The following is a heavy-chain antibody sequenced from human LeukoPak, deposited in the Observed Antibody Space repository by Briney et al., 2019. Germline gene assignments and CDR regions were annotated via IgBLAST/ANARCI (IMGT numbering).Heavy chain of an antibody. J-gene: IGHJ6*02. Sequence: GGSLRLSCAASGFTFSSYSMNWVRQAPGKGLEWVSSISSSGSYIYYADSVKGRFTISRDNAKNSLYLQMNSLRAEDTAVYYCARDRKVVPAAAGTYYYYGMDVWGQGTTVTVSS. CDR2: ISSSGSYI. CDR1: GFTFSSYS. CDR3: ARDRKVVPAAAGTYYYYGMDV. V-gene: IGHV3-21*01. D-gene: IGHD2-2*01.